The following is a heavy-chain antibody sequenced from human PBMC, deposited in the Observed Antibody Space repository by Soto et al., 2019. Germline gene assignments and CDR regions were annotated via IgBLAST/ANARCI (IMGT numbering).Heavy chain of an antibody. J-gene: IGHJ3*02. V-gene: IGHV3-23*01. CDR1: GFTFSSYA. CDR3: AKDRSRYYDSSGGDAFDI. CDR2: ISGSGGST. Sequence: RLSCAASGFTFSSYAMSWVRQAPGKGLEWVSAISGSGGSTYYADSVKGRFTISRDNSKNTLYLQMNSLRAEDTAVYYCAKDRSRYYDSSGGDAFDIWGQGTMVTVSS. D-gene: IGHD3-22*01.